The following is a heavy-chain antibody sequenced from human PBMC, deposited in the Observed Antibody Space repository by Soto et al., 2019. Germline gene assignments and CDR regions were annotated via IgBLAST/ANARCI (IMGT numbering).Heavy chain of an antibody. D-gene: IGHD3-16*01. J-gene: IGHJ4*02. CDR3: VRNAWGFGL. CDR1: GYTFTSYE. CDR2: MNPNSGDT. V-gene: IGHV1-8*01. Sequence: ASVKVSCKASGYTFTSYEINWVRQATGQGLEWMGRMNPNSGDTGYAQKFQGRVTMTRDNSISTAYMELHSLRSEDTAVYYCVRNAWGFGLWGQGTLVTVSS.